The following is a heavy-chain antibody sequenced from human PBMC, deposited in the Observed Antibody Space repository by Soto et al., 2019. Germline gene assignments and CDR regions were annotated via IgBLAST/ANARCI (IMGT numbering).Heavy chain of an antibody. CDR1: GFTFGDYA. V-gene: IGHV3-49*03. D-gene: IGHD3-9*01. J-gene: IGHJ4*02. CDR3: CKGRGTDFDWLLFDY. Sequence: GGSLRLSCTASGFTFGDYAMSWFRQAPGKGLEWVGFIRSKAYGGTTEYAASVKGRFTISRDDSKSIAYLQMNSLKTEDTAVYYCCKGRGTDFDWLLFDYWGQGTLVTVSS. CDR2: IRSKAYGGTT.